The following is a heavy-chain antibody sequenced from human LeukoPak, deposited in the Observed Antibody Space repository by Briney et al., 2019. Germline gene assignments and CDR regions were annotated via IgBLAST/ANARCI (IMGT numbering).Heavy chain of an antibody. Sequence: PGGSLRLSCAASGFAFSTYLMSWVRQAPGKGLEWVANINRDGSEKYYVDSVKGRFTISRDNAKNSLYLQMNSLRAEDTAVYYCAREAWRVFDYWGQGTLATVSS. J-gene: IGHJ4*02. V-gene: IGHV3-7*03. CDR2: INRDGSEK. CDR1: GFAFSTYL. CDR3: AREAWRVFDY.